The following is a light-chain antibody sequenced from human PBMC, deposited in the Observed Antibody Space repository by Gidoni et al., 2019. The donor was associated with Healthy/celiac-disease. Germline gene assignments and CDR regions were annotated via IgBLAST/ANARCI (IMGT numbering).Light chain of an antibody. Sequence: SYELTLPPSVSVSPGQTASITCSGDQLGDKYACWYQQKPGQPPVLVIYQDSKRPPGIPERFSGSNSGNTATLTISGTQAMDEADYYCQAWDSSTAVVFGGGTKLTVL. CDR2: QDS. J-gene: IGLJ2*01. CDR1: QLGDKY. CDR3: QAWDSSTAVV. V-gene: IGLV3-1*01.